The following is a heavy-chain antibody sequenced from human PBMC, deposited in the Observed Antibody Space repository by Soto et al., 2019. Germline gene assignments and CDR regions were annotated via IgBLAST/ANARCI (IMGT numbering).Heavy chain of an antibody. Sequence: SVKVSCKASGGTFSSYTISWVRQAPGQGLEWMGRIIPILGIANYAQKFQGRVTITADKSTSTAYMELSSLRSEDTAVYYCAREARGDYARSNYYGMDVWGQGTTVTVSS. V-gene: IGHV1-69*04. J-gene: IGHJ6*02. CDR2: IIPILGIA. CDR1: GGTFSSYT. D-gene: IGHD4-17*01. CDR3: AREARGDYARSNYYGMDV.